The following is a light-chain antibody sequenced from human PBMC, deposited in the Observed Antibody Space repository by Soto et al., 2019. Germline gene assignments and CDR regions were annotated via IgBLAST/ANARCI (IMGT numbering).Light chain of an antibody. V-gene: IGKV3-20*01. CDR2: GAS. CDR3: QQYGSTPRLT. CDR1: QSVSSSY. J-gene: IGKJ5*01. Sequence: ELVLTQSPGTLSLSPGDRATLSCRASQSVSSSYLAWYQQKPGQSPRLLIYGASSRATGIPDRFSSSGAGTDFSLTISRLEPEDYAVYYCQQYGSTPRLTFGQGTRLEIK.